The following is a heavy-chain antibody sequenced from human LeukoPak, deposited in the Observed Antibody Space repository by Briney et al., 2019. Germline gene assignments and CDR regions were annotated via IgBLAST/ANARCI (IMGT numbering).Heavy chain of an antibody. CDR3: AKAGIAVAGTVMYYFDY. CDR1: FTFDXXX. J-gene: IGHJ4*02. CDR2: ISWNSGSI. D-gene: IGHD6-19*01. Sequence: FTFDXXXXXXVXXXPGXXXXXXXXISWNSGSIGYADSVKGRFTISRDNAKNSLYLQMNSLRAEDTALYYCAKAGIAVAGTVMYYFDYWGQGTLVTVSS. V-gene: IGHV3-9*01.